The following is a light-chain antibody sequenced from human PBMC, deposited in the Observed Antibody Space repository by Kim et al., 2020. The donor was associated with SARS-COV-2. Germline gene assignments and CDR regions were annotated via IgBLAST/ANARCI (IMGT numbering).Light chain of an antibody. Sequence: NFMLTQPHSVSESPGKTVAISCIGTGGSIASNYFQWYQQRPGSAPTTVIYEDNQRPSGVPDRFSGSIDSSSNSASLTISGLQTEDEADYYCQSYDTVNHVIFGGGTQLTVL. J-gene: IGLJ2*01. CDR3: QSYDTVNHVI. CDR2: EDN. CDR1: GGSIASNY. V-gene: IGLV6-57*02.